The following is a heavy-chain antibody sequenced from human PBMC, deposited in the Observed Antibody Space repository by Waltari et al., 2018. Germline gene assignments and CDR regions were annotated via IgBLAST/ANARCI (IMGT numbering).Heavy chain of an antibody. CDR2: IRTKASGETT. Sequence: EVQLVESGGGLVQPGRSLRLSCTASGFQFGDYARSWFRQAPGKGLEWVGFIRTKASGETTEYAASVKGRFTVSRDDSKNIAYLQMNSLKTEDTAVYYCSRAGSRQLWRLPDYWGQGALVTVSS. J-gene: IGHJ4*02. CDR1: GFQFGDYA. V-gene: IGHV3-49*03. CDR3: SRAGSRQLWRLPDY. D-gene: IGHD5-18*01.